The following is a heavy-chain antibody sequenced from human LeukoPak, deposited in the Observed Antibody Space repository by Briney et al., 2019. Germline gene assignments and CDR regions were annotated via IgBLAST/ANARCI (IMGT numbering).Heavy chain of an antibody. J-gene: IGHJ4*02. V-gene: IGHV3-30*09. CDR3: ARDRCSSTSCYTLYY. CDR2: ISYDGSNK. Sequence: GRSLRLSCAASGFTFSSYAMHWVRQAPGRGLEWVAVISYDGSNKYYADSVKGRFAISRDNSKNTLYLQMNSLRAEDTAVYYCARDRCSSTSCYTLYYWGQGTLVTVSS. D-gene: IGHD2-2*02. CDR1: GFTFSSYA.